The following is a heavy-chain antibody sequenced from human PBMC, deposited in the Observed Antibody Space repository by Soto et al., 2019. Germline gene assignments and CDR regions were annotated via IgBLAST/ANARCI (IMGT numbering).Heavy chain of an antibody. CDR3: ARSKLTRGVRVVPAAIRRDYYYMDV. D-gene: IGHD2-2*01. J-gene: IGHJ6*03. Sequence: QVQLQESGPGLVKPSETLSLTCTVSGGSISSYYWSWIRQPPGKGLEWIGYIYYSGSTNYNPSLKSRVTISVDTSKNPFSLKLSSVTAADTAVYYCARSKLTRGVRVVPAAIRRDYYYMDVWGKGTTVTVSS. CDR1: GGSISSYY. CDR2: IYYSGST. V-gene: IGHV4-59*01.